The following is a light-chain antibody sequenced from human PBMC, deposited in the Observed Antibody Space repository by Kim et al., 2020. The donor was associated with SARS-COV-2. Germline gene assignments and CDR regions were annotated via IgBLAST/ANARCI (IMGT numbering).Light chain of an antibody. V-gene: IGLV10-54*01. Sequence: QAGLTQPPSVSKGLRQTATLTCTGNSNNVGNQGAAWLQQHQGHPPKLLSYRNNNRPSGISEGLSASRSGNTASLTITGLQPEDEADYYCSAWDSSLSAWVFGGVTQLTVL. CDR1: SNNVGNQG. CDR3: SAWDSSLSAWV. J-gene: IGLJ3*02. CDR2: RNN.